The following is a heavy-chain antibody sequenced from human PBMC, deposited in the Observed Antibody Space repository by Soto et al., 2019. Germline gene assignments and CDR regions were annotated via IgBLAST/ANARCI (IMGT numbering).Heavy chain of an antibody. V-gene: IGHV3-30*18. J-gene: IGHJ5*02. Sequence: GGSLRLSCAASGFTFSSYGMHWVRQAPGKGLEWVAVISYDGSNKYYADSVKGRFTIARDNSKNTLYLQMNSLRAEDTAAYYCAKGGPLPVAAAGTVWFDPWGQGTLVTVSS. CDR2: ISYDGSNK. CDR1: GFTFSSYG. D-gene: IGHD6-13*01. CDR3: AKGGPLPVAAAGTVWFDP.